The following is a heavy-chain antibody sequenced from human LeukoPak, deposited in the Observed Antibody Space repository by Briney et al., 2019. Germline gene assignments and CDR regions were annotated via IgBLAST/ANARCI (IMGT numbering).Heavy chain of an antibody. D-gene: IGHD4-17*01. V-gene: IGHV4-30-2*01. CDR3: ARNYGDYRGDWFDP. CDR2: IYHSGST. Sequence: SETLSLTCTVSGGSISSYSWSWIRQPPGKGLEWIGYIYHSGSTYYNPSLKSRVTISVDRSKNQFSLKLSSVTAADTAVYYCARNYGDYRGDWFDPWGQGTLVTVSS. CDR1: GGSISSYS. J-gene: IGHJ5*02.